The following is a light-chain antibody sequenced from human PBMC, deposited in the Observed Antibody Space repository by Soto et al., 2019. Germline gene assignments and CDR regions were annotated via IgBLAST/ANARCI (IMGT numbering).Light chain of an antibody. J-gene: IGKJ3*01. CDR2: LGS. CDR1: QSLLHSDGYNY. V-gene: IGKV2-28*01. Sequence: DIVMTQSPLSLPVTPGEPASISCRSSQSLLHSDGYNYLDWYLQKPGQSPQLLIYLGSNRASGVPDRFSGSGSGTDFTLIISRVEAEDVGVYYCMQALQTPLTFGPGTKVDIK. CDR3: MQALQTPLT.